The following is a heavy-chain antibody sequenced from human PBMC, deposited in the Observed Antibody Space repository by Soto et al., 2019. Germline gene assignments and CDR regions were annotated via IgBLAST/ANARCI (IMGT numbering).Heavy chain of an antibody. CDR2: ISSSGSTI. CDR1: GFTFSSYE. CDR3: AAETEDAFDI. V-gene: IGHV3-48*03. Sequence: VGSLRLSCAASGFTFSSYEMNWVRQAPGKGLEWVSYISSSGSTIYYADSVKGRFTISRDNAKNSLYLQMNSLRAEDTAVYYCAAETEDAFDIWGQGTMVTVSS. J-gene: IGHJ3*02.